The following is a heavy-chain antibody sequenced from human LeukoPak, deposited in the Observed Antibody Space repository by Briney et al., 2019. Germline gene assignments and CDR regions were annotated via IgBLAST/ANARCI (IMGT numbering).Heavy chain of an antibody. V-gene: IGHV3-48*04. Sequence: GGSLRLSCAASAFNFNFYSMNWVRQAPGKGLEWVSYISSSSRTILYADSVKGRFTISRDNAKNSLYLQMNSLRAEDTAVYYCATLRGYWGQGTLVTVSS. CDR1: AFNFNFYS. CDR2: ISSSSRTI. CDR3: ATLRGY. J-gene: IGHJ4*02. D-gene: IGHD3-16*01.